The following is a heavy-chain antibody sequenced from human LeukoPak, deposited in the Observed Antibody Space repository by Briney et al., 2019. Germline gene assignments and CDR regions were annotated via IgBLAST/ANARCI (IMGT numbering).Heavy chain of an antibody. Sequence: PSETPSLTCTVSGGSISSYYWSWIRQPPGKGLEWIRYIYDSGSTNYNPSLKSRVTISVDTSKNQFSLKLSSVTAADTAVFYCASLTTADAFDIWGQGTMVTVSS. CDR2: IYDSGST. V-gene: IGHV4-59*01. CDR3: ASLTTADAFDI. CDR1: GGSISSYY. D-gene: IGHD3-22*01. J-gene: IGHJ3*02.